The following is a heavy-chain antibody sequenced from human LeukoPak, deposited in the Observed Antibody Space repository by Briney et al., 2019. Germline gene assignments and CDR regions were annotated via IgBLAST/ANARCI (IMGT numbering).Heavy chain of an antibody. CDR3: AKGSTFYYDSSVYYFYIDV. D-gene: IGHD3-22*01. CDR2: ISGSGVST. V-gene: IGHV3-23*01. J-gene: IGHJ6*03. CDR1: GFTYSNYA. Sequence: GGSLRLSCAASGFTYSNYAMSWVRQAPGKGLEWVSFISGSGVSTYYADSVRGQFIISRDNSRNTLYLQMDSLRSEDTAVYYCAKGSTFYYDSSVYYFYIDVWGKGTTVTVSS.